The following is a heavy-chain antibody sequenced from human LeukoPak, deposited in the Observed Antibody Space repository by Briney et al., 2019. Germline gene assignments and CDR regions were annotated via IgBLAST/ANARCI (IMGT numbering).Heavy chain of an antibody. Sequence: GASLRLSCAASGFTFSSYAMSWVRQAPGKGLEWVPVISGSGGSTEYADSVKGRFTISRDNSKNTLYLQMNSLRAEDTAVYYCAKGSGWYVWGQGTLVTVSS. CDR3: AKGSGWYV. V-gene: IGHV3-23*01. D-gene: IGHD6-19*01. J-gene: IGHJ4*02. CDR2: ISGSGGST. CDR1: GFTFSSYA.